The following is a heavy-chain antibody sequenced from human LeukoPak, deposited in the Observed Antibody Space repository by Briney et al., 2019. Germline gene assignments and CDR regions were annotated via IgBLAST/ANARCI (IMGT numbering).Heavy chain of an antibody. D-gene: IGHD3-22*01. V-gene: IGHV1-2*02. Sequence: ASVKVSCKASGYTFTGYYMHWVRQAPGQGLEWMGWINPNSGGTNYAQKFQGRVTMTRDTSISTAYMELSRLRSDDTAVYYCARTFLRGGNIVVVTYYFDYWGQGTLVTVSS. CDR1: GYTFTGYY. CDR2: INPNSGGT. CDR3: ARTFLRGGNIVVVTYYFDY. J-gene: IGHJ4*02.